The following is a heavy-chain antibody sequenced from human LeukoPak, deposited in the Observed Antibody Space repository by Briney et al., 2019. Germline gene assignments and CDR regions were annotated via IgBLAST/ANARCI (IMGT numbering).Heavy chain of an antibody. V-gene: IGHV3-7*05. CDR2: IKEDGSEK. Sequence: GGSLRLSCAASGFTFSNYWRIWVRQAQGKGLEWVGNIKEDGSEKRYADSVRGRFTISRDNAQTSIYLQMNSLRAEDTAVYYCARASKPWLQLTWGQGTLVTVSS. CDR1: GFTFSNYW. CDR3: ARASKPWLQLT. D-gene: IGHD5-24*01. J-gene: IGHJ5*02.